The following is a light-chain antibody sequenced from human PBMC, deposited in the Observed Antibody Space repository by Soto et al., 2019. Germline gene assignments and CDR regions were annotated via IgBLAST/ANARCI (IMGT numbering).Light chain of an antibody. V-gene: IGKV1-9*01. J-gene: IGKJ5*01. CDR3: QQLNTSIT. CDR2: AAS. CDR1: QGISSY. Sequence: DIPLTQSPSFLSASVGDRVTITCRASQGISSYLAWYQQKPGKAPKLLIYAASTLQSGVPSRFSGSGSGTEFTLTISSLQPEDFATYYCQQLNTSITFGQGTRLEIK.